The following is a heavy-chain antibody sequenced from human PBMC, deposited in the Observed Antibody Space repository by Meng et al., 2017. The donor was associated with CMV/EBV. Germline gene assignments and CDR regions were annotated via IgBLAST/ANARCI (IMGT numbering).Heavy chain of an antibody. V-gene: IGHV3-74*01. D-gene: IGHD2-2*01. Sequence: GESLKISCAASGFTVSSNYMSWVRQAPGKGLVWVSRIKSDGSSTNYADSVKGRFTISRDNAKNSLYLQMNSLRAEDTAVYYCARDGVVLVVPAYYYGMDVWGQGTTVTVSS. CDR3: ARDGVVLVVPAYYYGMDV. CDR1: GFTVSSNY. CDR2: IKSDGSST. J-gene: IGHJ6*02.